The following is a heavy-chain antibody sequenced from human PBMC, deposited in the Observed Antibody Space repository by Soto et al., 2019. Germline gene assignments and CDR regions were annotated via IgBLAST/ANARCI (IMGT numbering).Heavy chain of an antibody. J-gene: IGHJ3*02. V-gene: IGHV3-53*02. D-gene: IGHD3-10*01. CDR1: GLTVSSNY. CDR2: LYSGGST. CDR3: ARDRPGDEGDAFDI. Sequence: EVQLVETGGGLIQPGGSLRLSCAASGLTVSSNYMNWVRQAPGKGLEWVSVLYSGGSTHYAGSVKGRFLISRDNSKNTLYLQMNSLRAEDTAVYYCARDRPGDEGDAFDIWGHGTMVTVSS.